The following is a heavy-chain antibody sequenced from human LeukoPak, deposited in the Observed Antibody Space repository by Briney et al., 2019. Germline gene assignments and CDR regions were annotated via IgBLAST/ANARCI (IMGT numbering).Heavy chain of an antibody. CDR2: INHSGST. V-gene: IGHV4-34*01. CDR1: GGSFSGYY. CDR3: AREGTAIYAFDI. Sequence: SETLSLTCAVYGGSFSGYYWSWIRQPPGKGLEWIGEINHSGSTNYNPSLKSRVTISVDTSKNQFSLKLNSVTPEDTAVYYCAREGTAIYAFDIWGQGTMVTVSS. J-gene: IGHJ3*02. D-gene: IGHD5-18*01.